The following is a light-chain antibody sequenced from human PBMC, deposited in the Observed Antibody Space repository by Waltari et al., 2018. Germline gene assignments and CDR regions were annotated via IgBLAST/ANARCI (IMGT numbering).Light chain of an antibody. V-gene: IGKV3-11*01. CDR3: QQRSNWPPLLT. CDR2: DAS. CDR1: QSVSSY. J-gene: IGKJ4*01. Sequence: EIVLTPSPATLSLSPGERATLSCRASQSVSSYLAWYQQKPGQAPRLLIYDASNRATGIPARFSGSGSGTDFTLTISSLEPEDFAVYYCQQRSNWPPLLTFGGGTKVEIK.